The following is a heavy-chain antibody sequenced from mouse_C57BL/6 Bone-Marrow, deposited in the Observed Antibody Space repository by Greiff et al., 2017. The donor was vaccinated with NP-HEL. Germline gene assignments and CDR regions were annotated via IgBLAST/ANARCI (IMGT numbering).Heavy chain of an antibody. J-gene: IGHJ1*03. CDR1: EYEFPSHD. CDR2: INSDGGST. V-gene: IGHV5-2*01. Sequence: EVNVVESGGGLVQPGESLKLSCESNEYEFPSHDMSWVRKTPEKRLELVAAINSDGGSTYYPDTMERRFIISRDNTKKTLYLQMSSLRSEDTALYYCARINWDEGPYWYFDVWGTGTTVTVSS. CDR3: ARINWDEGPYWYFDV. D-gene: IGHD4-1*01.